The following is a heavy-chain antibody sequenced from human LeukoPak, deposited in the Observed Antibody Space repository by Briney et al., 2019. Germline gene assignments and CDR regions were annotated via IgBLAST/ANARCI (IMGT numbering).Heavy chain of an antibody. CDR1: GGSISSGGYS. J-gene: IGHJ5*02. CDR3: ARSGYRQWLVMANNWFDP. CDR2: IYHSGST. V-gene: IGHV4-30-2*01. Sequence: SQTLSLTCAVSGGSISSGGYSWSWIRQPPGKGLEWIGYIYHSGSTYYNPSLKSRVTISVDRSKNQFSLNLSSVTAADTAVYYCARSGYRQWLVMANNWFDPWGQGTLVTVSS. D-gene: IGHD6-19*01.